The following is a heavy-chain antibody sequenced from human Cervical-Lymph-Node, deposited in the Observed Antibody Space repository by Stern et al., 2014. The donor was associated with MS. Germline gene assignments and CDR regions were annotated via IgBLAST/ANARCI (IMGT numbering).Heavy chain of an antibody. V-gene: IGHV5-51*01. CDR1: GYSFTIYY. CDR3: ARHVQGFDY. CDR2: IYPYDSDT. Sequence: EMQLVESGAEVKKPGESLKISCKLSGYSFTIYYIAWVRQMPGKGLDWMGVIYPYDSDTTYSPSFQGQVTISADKSITTAYLQWSSLRASDTAMYYCARHVQGFDYWGQGTLVTVSS. J-gene: IGHJ4*02.